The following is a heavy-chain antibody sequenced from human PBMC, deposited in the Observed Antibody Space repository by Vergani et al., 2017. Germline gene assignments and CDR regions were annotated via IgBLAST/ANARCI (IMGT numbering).Heavy chain of an antibody. V-gene: IGHV3-21*01. CDR2: ISSSSSYI. D-gene: IGHD3-22*01. CDR3: AGPQGTSAYYYGGFDY. Sequence: EVQLVESGGGLVKPGGSLRLSCAASGFTFSSYSMNWVRQAPGKGLEWVSSISSSSSYIYYADSVKGRFTISRDNAKNSLYLQMNSLRAEDTAVYYCAGPQGTSAYYYGGFDYWAQGILVTVSS. CDR1: GFTFSSYS. J-gene: IGHJ4*02.